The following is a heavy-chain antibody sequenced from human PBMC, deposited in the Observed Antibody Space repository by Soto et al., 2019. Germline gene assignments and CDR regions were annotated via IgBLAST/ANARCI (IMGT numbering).Heavy chain of an antibody. Sequence: QVQLQESGPGLVKPSQTLSLTCTVSGGSISSGGYYWSWIRQHPGKGLEWIGYIYYSGSTYYNPSLKSRVTMSVDTTKNQFSLKLSSVTAADTAVYYCARVRPTMVRGVSNWFDPWGQGTLVTVSS. D-gene: IGHD3-10*01. CDR3: ARVRPTMVRGVSNWFDP. V-gene: IGHV4-31*03. CDR2: IYYSGST. CDR1: GGSISSGGYY. J-gene: IGHJ5*02.